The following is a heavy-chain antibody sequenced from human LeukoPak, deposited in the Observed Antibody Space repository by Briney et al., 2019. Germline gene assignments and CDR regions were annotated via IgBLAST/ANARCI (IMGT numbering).Heavy chain of an antibody. Sequence: PGGSLRLSCAASGFTFSSYEMNWVRQAPGKGLEWVSYISSSGSTIHYAGSVKGRFTISRDNAKNSLYLQMNSLRAEDTAVYYCARRRSDAFDVWGQGTMVTVSS. CDR2: ISSSGSTI. V-gene: IGHV3-48*03. J-gene: IGHJ3*01. CDR1: GFTFSSYE. CDR3: ARRRSDAFDV.